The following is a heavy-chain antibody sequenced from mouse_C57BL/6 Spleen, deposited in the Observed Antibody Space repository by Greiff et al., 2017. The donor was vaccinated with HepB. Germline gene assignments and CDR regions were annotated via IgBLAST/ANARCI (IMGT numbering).Heavy chain of an antibody. Sequence: EVKLVESGGGLVKPGGSLKLSCAASGFTFSSYAMSWVRQTPEKRLEWVATISDGGSYTYYPDNVKGRFTISRDNAKNNLYLQMSHLKSEDTAMYYCARFTYYYGSNYFDYWGQGTTLTVSS. CDR2: ISDGGSYT. J-gene: IGHJ2*01. CDR3: ARFTYYYGSNYFDY. CDR1: GFTFSSYA. D-gene: IGHD1-1*01. V-gene: IGHV5-4*03.